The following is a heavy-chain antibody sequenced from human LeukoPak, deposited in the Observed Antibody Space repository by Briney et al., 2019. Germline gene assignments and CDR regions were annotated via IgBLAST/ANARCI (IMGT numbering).Heavy chain of an antibody. V-gene: IGHV4-34*01. J-gene: IGHJ3*02. CDR1: GGSFSGYY. CDR3: ARGSPSRYCSGGSCYSYAFDI. CDR2: INHSVST. Sequence: SETLSLTCAVYGGSFSGYYWSWSRQPPGKGLEWSGEINHSVSTNYNPSLKSRVTISVDTSKNQFSLKLSSVTAADTAVYYCARGSPSRYCSGGSCYSYAFDIWGQGTMVTVSS. D-gene: IGHD2-15*01.